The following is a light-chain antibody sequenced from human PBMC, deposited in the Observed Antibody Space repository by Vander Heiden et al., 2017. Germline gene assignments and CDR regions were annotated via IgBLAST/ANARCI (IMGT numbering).Light chain of an antibody. Sequence: EIALTQSPATLSLSSGQRATLSCRPSQSVSSYLAWYQHKPCQAPRLIIYDASNRVQGSPDRFSGRGCETDFTRASIRLVHEDFAGYYGQHRSNLHTFGQWTRLEIK. V-gene: IGKV3-11*01. CDR2: DAS. CDR3: QHRSNLHT. CDR1: QSVSSY. J-gene: IGKJ5*01.